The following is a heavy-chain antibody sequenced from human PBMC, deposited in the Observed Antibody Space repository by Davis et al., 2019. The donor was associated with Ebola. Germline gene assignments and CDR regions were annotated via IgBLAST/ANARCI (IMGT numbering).Heavy chain of an antibody. CDR2: IVVGSGNT. D-gene: IGHD3-9*01. J-gene: IGHJ5*01. CDR1: GFTFTSSA. V-gene: IGHV1-58*02. Sequence: AASVKVSCKASGFTFTSSAMQWVRQARGQRLEWIGWIVVGSGNTNYAQKFQERVTITRDMSTSTAYMELSSLRSEDTAVYYCARERFISGYMLDSWGQGTLVTVSS. CDR3: ARERFISGYMLDS.